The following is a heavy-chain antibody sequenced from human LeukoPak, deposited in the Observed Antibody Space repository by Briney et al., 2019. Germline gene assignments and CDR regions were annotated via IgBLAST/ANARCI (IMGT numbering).Heavy chain of an antibody. CDR1: GGTFSSYA. J-gene: IGHJ3*02. CDR3: ARGTYYYDSSGYYFWPSDI. V-gene: IGHV1-69*05. D-gene: IGHD3-22*01. Sequence: SVKVSCKASGGTFSSYAISWVRQAPGQGLEWMGGIIPIFGTANYAQKFQGRVTITTDESTSTAYMELSSLRSEDTAVYYCARGTYYYDSSGYYFWPSDIWGQGTMVTVSS. CDR2: IIPIFGTA.